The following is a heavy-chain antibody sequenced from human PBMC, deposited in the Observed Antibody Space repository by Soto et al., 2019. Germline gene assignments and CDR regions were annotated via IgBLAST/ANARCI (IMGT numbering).Heavy chain of an antibody. CDR3: ARQASVPSFGKFWFFDL. CDR1: GFTFSNHG. Sequence: EVQLLESGGGLAQPGGSLRLSCAASGFTFSNHGMTWVRQAPGKGLEWVSSVSADGYTTYYADSVRGRLTISRDNSGDTVYVRMNNLRAEDTSLYYSARQASVPSFGKFWFFDLWGRGTQVTVSS. J-gene: IGHJ2*01. D-gene: IGHD3-10*01. CDR2: VSADGYTT. V-gene: IGHV3-23*01.